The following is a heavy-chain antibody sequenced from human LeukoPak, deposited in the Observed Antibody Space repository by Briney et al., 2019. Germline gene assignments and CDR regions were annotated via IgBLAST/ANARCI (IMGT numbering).Heavy chain of an antibody. CDR3: ARERFGGWNDVAE. CDR2: INPNSGGT. CDR1: GYTFTGYY. J-gene: IGHJ3*01. D-gene: IGHD1-1*01. V-gene: IGHV1-2*02. Sequence: ASVKVSCKASGYTFTGYYMHWVRQAPGQGLEWMGWINPNSGGTNYAQKFQGRVTMTRDTSISTAYMELSRLRSDDTAVYYCARERFGGWNDVAEWGQGTMVTVPS.